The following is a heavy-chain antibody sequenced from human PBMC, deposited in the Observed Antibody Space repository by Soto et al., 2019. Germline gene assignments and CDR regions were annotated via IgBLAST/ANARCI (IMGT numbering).Heavy chain of an antibody. CDR1: GFTFSSYW. J-gene: IGHJ6*02. CDR2: INSDGSST. CDR3: ASLRYGSFGMDV. V-gene: IGHV3-74*01. Sequence: GSLRLSCAASGFTFSSYWMHWVRQAPGKGLVWVSRINSDGSSTSYADSVKGRFTISRDNAKNTLYLQMNSLRAEDTAVYYCASLRYGSFGMDVWGQGTTVTVSS. D-gene: IGHD3-10*01.